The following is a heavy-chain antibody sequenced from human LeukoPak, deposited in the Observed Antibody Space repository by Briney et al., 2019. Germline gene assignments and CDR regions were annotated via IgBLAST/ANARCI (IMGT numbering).Heavy chain of an antibody. CDR3: ARLRYSGSYPDY. D-gene: IGHD1-26*01. J-gene: IGHJ4*02. CDR2: IYTSGST. CDR1: GGSISGFF. V-gene: IGHV4-4*09. Sequence: SETLSLTCTVSGGSISGFFWGWIRQPPGKGLEWIGYIYTSGSTNYNSSLKSRVTMSVDTSKNQFSLKLNSVTAADTAVYYCARLRYSGSYPDYWGQGTLVTVSS.